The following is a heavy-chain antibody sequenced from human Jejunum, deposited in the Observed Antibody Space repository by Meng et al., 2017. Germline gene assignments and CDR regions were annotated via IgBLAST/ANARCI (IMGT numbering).Heavy chain of an antibody. CDR3: ARATAGNSEYFQN. CDR2: IHYSGGT. D-gene: IGHD4-23*01. CDR1: GGSMNSAGHY. V-gene: IGHV4-31*03. J-gene: IGHJ1*01. Sequence: QVQVQESGPGLVKPAQTLSLTCTVSGGSMNSAGHYWSWIRQDPGKGLEWIRYIHYSGGTYYNPSLKSRVTISVDTSKNQFSLKLNSVSAADTAVYYCARATAGNSEYFQNWGQGTLVTVSS.